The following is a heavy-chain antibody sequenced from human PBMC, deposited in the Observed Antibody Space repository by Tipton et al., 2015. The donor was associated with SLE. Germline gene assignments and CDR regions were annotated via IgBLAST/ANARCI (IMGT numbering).Heavy chain of an antibody. CDR1: GFTFSSHW. D-gene: IGHD1-26*01. CDR3: ARGGGSYNWFDP. CDR2: INKDGSDK. Sequence: SLRLSCTASGFTFSSHWMSWVRQAPGKGLEWVANINKDGSDKNFLDSVRGRFTISRDNSKNSLYLQMNSLRAGDTAVYYCARGGGSYNWFDPWGQGTLVTVSS. J-gene: IGHJ5*02. V-gene: IGHV3-7*01.